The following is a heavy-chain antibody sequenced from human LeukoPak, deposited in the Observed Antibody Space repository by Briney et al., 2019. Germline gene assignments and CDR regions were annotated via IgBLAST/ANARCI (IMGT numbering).Heavy chain of an antibody. CDR1: GYTFTSYG. Sequence: ASVKVSCKASGYTFTSYGITWVRQAPGQGLEWMGWISAYNGNTNYAQKVQGRVTMTTDTSTSTAYMELRSLRSDDTAVYYCARDPPLNMVANPTAAYYYYYMDVWGKGTTVTVSS. CDR3: ARDPPLNMVANPTAAYYYYYMDV. D-gene: IGHD5-12*01. V-gene: IGHV1-18*01. J-gene: IGHJ6*03. CDR2: ISAYNGNT.